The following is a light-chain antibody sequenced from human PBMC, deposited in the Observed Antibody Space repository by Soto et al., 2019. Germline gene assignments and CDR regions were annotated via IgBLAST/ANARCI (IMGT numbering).Light chain of an antibody. J-gene: IGLJ3*02. V-gene: IGLV4-60*02. CDR1: SGHSSYI. Sequence: QPVLTQSSSASASLGSSVKLTCTLSSGHSSYIIAWHQQQPGKAPRYLMKLEGSGSYNRGGGVPDRFSGSSSGADRYLTISNLQFEDEADYYCETWDSNTRLFGGGTKLTV. CDR2: LEGSGSY. CDR3: ETWDSNTRL.